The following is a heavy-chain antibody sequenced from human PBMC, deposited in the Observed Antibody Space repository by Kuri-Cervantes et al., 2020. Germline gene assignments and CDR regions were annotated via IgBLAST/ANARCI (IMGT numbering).Heavy chain of an antibody. CDR3: ARSPRILGDFWSGYYNP. V-gene: IGHV3-33*01. J-gene: IGHJ5*02. CDR1: GFTFSNYG. CDR2: IWFDGGEK. D-gene: IGHD3-3*01. Sequence: GESLKISCEASGFTFSNYGMHWVRQAPDKGLEWVAVIWFDGGEKHYVDSVKDRFTISRDNSKNMVYLQMNSLRAEDTAVYYCARSPRILGDFWSGYYNPWGQGTLVTVSS.